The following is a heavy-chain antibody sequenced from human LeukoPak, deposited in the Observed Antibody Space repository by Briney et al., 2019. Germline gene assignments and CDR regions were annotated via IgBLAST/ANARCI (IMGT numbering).Heavy chain of an antibody. Sequence: SETLSLTRTVSGGSISSSSYYWGWIRQPPGKGLEWIGNIYYSGSTYYNPSLKSRVTISLDTSKNQFSLKLGSETAADTAVYYCARLINWYFDLWGRGTLVTVSS. V-gene: IGHV4-39*01. CDR2: IYYSGST. CDR1: GGSISSSSYY. J-gene: IGHJ2*01. CDR3: ARLINWYFDL.